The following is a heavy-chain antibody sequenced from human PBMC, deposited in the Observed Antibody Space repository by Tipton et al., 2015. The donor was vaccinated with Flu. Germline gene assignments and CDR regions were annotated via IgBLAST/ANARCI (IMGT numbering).Heavy chain of an antibody. CDR3: ARYGTYDGSRYFQH. CDR1: GGSFSSYY. J-gene: IGHJ1*01. V-gene: IGHV4-59*01. Sequence: TLSLTCTVSGGSFSSYYWSWIRQPPGKGLEWIGYIYYSGSTNYNPSLKSRVTISVDTSKNQFSLMLSPVTAADTAVYYCARYGTYDGSRYFQHWGQGTLVTVSS. CDR2: IYYSGST. D-gene: IGHD1-26*01.